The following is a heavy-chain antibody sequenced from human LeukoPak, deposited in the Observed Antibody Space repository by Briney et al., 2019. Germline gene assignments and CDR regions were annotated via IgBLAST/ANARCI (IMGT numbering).Heavy chain of an antibody. CDR2: IYYSGST. V-gene: IGHV4-59*01. Sequence: SETLSLTCTVSGGSISSYYWSWIRQPPGKGLEWIGYIYYSGSTNYNPSLKSRVTISVDTSKNQFSLKLSSVTAADTAVYYCARAYRPLIPFDYWGQGTLVTVSS. CDR3: ARAYRPLIPFDY. D-gene: IGHD2-21*01. CDR1: GGSISSYY. J-gene: IGHJ4*02.